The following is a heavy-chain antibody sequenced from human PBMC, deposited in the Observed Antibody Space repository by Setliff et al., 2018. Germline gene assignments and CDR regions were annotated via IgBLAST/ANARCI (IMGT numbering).Heavy chain of an antibody. CDR1: GGTFNTYG. J-gene: IGHJ6*03. V-gene: IGHV1-69*10. D-gene: IGHD3-22*01. CDR2: IIPGLGIL. CDR3: ASRTPPHVITEITQGGGWWYHYYMDV. Sequence: GASVKVSCKASGGTFNTYGITWVRQAPAQGLEWMGGIIPGLGILDYAQKFQDRVTITADRSTSTAYMELSSLRFEDTAVYYCASRTPPHVITEITQGGGWWYHYYMDVWGKGTTVTVSS.